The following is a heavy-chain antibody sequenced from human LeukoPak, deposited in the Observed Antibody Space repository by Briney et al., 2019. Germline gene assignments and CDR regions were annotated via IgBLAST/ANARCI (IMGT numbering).Heavy chain of an antibody. V-gene: IGHV1-24*01. Sequence: ASVKVSCKGSGYTLTELSMHWVRQAPGKGLEWMGGFDPEDGETIYAQKFQGRVTMTEDTSTDTAYMELSSLRSEDTAVYYCAIAVAGSGYFQHWGQGTLVTVSS. CDR1: GYTLTELS. CDR3: AIAVAGSGYFQH. CDR2: FDPEDGET. J-gene: IGHJ1*01. D-gene: IGHD6-19*01.